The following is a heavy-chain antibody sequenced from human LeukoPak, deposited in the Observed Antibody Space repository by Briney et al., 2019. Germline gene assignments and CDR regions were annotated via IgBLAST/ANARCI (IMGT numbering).Heavy chain of an antibody. V-gene: IGHV5-51*01. CDR1: GYSFTSYW. CDR3: TRLGGFGDAYYHYGMDV. J-gene: IGHJ6*02. Sequence: GESLKISCKGSGYSFTSYWIGWVRQRPGKGLEWMGIIYPGDSDTRYSPSFQGQVSISADKSNSTAYLQWSSLKASDTAMYYCTRLGGFGDAYYHYGMDVWGQGTTVTVSS. CDR2: IYPGDSDT. D-gene: IGHD3-16*01.